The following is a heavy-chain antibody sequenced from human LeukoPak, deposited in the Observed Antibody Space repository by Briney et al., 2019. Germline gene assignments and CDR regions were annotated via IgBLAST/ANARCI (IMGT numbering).Heavy chain of an antibody. D-gene: IGHD3-10*01. Sequence: SETLSLTCAVSGGSISSGGYSWSWIRQPPGKGLEWIGYIYHSGSTYYNPSLKSRVTISVDRSKNQFFLKVSSVTAADTAVYYCARRDSGTYAYWGQGILVTVSS. V-gene: IGHV4-30-2*01. CDR2: IYHSGST. CDR3: ARRDSGTYAY. J-gene: IGHJ4*02. CDR1: GGSISSGGYS.